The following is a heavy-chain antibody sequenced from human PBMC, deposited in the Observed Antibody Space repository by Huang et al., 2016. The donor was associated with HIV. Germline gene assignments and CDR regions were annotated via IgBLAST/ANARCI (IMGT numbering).Heavy chain of an antibody. CDR1: GGSFNNFG. D-gene: IGHD3-16*01. J-gene: IGHJ3*01. V-gene: IGHV1-69*13. CDR3: AKRGGAWGSPYAFDL. CDR2: MIPGVGTR. Sequence: QVQLVQSGAEVRKPGSSVKVSCRASGGSFNNFGINWVRQAPGQVVAWWGGMIPGVGTRNDAPRFRGRVTIAADETTGVVYMELSSLRSDDTAVYFCAKRGGAWGSPYAFDLWGPGTMVTVSS.